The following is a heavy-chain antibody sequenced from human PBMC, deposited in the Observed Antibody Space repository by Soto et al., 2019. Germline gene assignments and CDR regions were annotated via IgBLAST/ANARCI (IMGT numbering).Heavy chain of an antibody. V-gene: IGHV4-31*03. D-gene: IGHD2-8*01. CDR2: IYYSGTA. J-gene: IGHJ4*02. CDR3: ARRALPQCINGVCYKDGFWDY. CDR1: GGSVSSGGYY. Sequence: SETLSLTCTVSGGSVSSGGYYWSWIRQHPGTGLEWIGYIYYSGTAYFNPSLKSRASISLDTSKNEFSLKLTSVTAADTAVYYCARRALPQCINGVCYKDGFWDYWGQGALVTVSS.